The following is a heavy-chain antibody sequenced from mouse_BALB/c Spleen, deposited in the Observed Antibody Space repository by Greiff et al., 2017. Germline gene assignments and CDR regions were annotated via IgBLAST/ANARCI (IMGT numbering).Heavy chain of an antibody. J-gene: IGHJ4*01. Sequence: DVHLVESGGGLVQPGGSRKLSCAASGFTFSSFGMHWVRQAPEKGLEWVAYISSGSSTIYYADTVKGRFTISRDNPKNTLFLQMTSLRSEETAMYYCARSTYGNYDAMDYWGQGTSVTVSS. CDR2: ISSGSSTI. CDR3: ARSTYGNYDAMDY. V-gene: IGHV5-17*02. CDR1: GFTFSSFG. D-gene: IGHD2-10*02.